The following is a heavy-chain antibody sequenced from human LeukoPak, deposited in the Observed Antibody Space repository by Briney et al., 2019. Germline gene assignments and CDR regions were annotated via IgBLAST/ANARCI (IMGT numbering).Heavy chain of an antibody. V-gene: IGHV1-46*01. CDR3: ARGFMTGGIAATDDAFDI. Sequence: ASVKVSCKASGYTFTSYYMHWVRQAPGQGLEWMGIINPSGGSTSYAQKFQGRVTMTRDTSTSTAYMELSSLRSEDTAVYFCARGFMTGGIAATDDAFDIWGQGTMVTVSS. CDR1: GYTFTSYY. D-gene: IGHD6-13*01. CDR2: INPSGGST. J-gene: IGHJ3*02.